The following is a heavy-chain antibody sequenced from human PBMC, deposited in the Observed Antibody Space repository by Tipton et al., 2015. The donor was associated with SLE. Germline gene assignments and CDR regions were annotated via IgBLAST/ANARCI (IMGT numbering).Heavy chain of an antibody. CDR3: LGAGAV. D-gene: IGHD7-27*01. V-gene: IGHV3-7*01. J-gene: IGHJ6*02. CDR1: GFPFRSYW. Sequence: SLRLSCAASGFPFRSYWMSWVRQAPGKGLGWVANINEDGSEKYHVDSVKGRFTISRDNAKNSLYLQMNSLRAEDTAVYYCLGAGAVCGQGTTVIVSS. CDR2: INEDGSEK.